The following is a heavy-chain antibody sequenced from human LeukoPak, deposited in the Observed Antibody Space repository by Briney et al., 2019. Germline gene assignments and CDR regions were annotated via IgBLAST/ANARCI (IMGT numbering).Heavy chain of an antibody. CDR3: ASTRGYDYVIYFDY. V-gene: IGHV1-2*02. CDR1: GYTFTGYY. Sequence: ASVKVSCKASGYTFTGYYMHWVRQAPGQGLEWMGWINPNSGGTNYAQKFQGRVTMTRDTSISTAYMELSRLRFDDTAVYYCASTRGYDYVIYFDYWGQGTLVTVSS. J-gene: IGHJ4*02. D-gene: IGHD5-12*01. CDR2: INPNSGGT.